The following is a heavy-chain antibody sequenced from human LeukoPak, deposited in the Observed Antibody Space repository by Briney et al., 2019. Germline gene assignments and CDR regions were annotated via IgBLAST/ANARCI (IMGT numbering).Heavy chain of an antibody. Sequence: GGSLRLSCAASGFTFDDYAMHWVRQAPGKGLEWVSLISGDGGSTYYADSVKGRFTISRDNSKDSLYLKMNSLRTEDTALDYCAKDNGRYCGGDCYSPLLDYWGQGTLVTVAS. CDR2: ISGDGGST. V-gene: IGHV3-43*02. CDR3: AKDNGRYCGGDCYSPLLDY. D-gene: IGHD2-21*02. J-gene: IGHJ4*02. CDR1: GFTFDDYA.